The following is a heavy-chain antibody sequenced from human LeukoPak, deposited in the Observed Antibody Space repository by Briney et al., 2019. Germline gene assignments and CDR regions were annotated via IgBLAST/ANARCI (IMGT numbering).Heavy chain of an antibody. CDR3: AKDSSENWNDY. Sequence: VKGRFTISRDNSKNTLYLQMNSLRAEDTAVYYCAKDSSENWNDYWGQGTLVTVSS. D-gene: IGHD1-1*01. J-gene: IGHJ4*02. V-gene: IGHV3-23*01.